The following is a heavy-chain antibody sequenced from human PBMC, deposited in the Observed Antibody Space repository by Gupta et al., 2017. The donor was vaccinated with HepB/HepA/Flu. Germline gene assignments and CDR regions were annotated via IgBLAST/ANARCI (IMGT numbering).Heavy chain of an antibody. CDR3: ARDLRAGGYYDSSGSFDY. V-gene: IGHV1-18*01. Sequence: QVQLVQSGAEVKKPGASVKVSCKASGYTFTSYGISWVRPAPGQGLEWMGWISAYNGNTNYAQKLQGRVTMTTDTSTSTAYMELRSLRSDDTAVYYCARDLRAGGYYDSSGSFDYWGQGTLVTVSS. CDR2: ISAYNGNT. J-gene: IGHJ4*02. D-gene: IGHD3-22*01. CDR1: GYTFTSYG.